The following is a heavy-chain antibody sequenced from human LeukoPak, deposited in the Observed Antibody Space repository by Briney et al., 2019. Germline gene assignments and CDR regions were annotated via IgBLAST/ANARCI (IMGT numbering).Heavy chain of an antibody. CDR1: GGTFSSYA. V-gene: IGHV1-69*13. D-gene: IGHD4/OR15-4a*01. Sequence: GASVKVSCQASGGTFSSYAISWVRQAPAQGLEWMGGIIPICGTANYAQKFQGRVTITADESTSTAYMELSSLRSEDTAVYYCARGSAMVEGYNWFDPWGQGTLVTVSS. CDR2: IIPICGTA. CDR3: ARGSAMVEGYNWFDP. J-gene: IGHJ5*02.